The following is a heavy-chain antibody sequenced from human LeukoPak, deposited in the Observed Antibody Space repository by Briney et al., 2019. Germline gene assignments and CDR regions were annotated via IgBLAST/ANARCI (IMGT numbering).Heavy chain of an antibody. V-gene: IGHV3-48*01. J-gene: IGHJ4*02. CDR3: ARGGRSGDVDY. CDR1: GFTFSSYS. CDR2: ISSSSSTI. Sequence: GGSLRLSCAASGFTFSSYSMNWDRQAPGKGLEWVSYISSSSSTIYYADSVKGRFTISRDNAKNSLYLQMNSLRAEDTAVYYCARGGRSGDVDYWGQGTLVTVSS.